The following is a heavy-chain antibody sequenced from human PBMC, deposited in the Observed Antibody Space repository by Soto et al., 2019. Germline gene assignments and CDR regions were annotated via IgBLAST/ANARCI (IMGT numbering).Heavy chain of an antibody. D-gene: IGHD3-22*01. J-gene: IGHJ5*02. CDR3: ARGMIVGTRRFDP. CDR2: IYRSGSA. V-gene: IGHV4-4*02. Sequence: QVQLQESGPGLVKPSGTLSLTCAVSSGSISNDNWWSWVRQPPGKGLEYIGEIYRSGSANYNPSLKSRITMSVDKSRNQFSLNLTSVTAADTAVYYCARGMIVGTRRFDPWGQGILVTVSS. CDR1: SGSISNDNW.